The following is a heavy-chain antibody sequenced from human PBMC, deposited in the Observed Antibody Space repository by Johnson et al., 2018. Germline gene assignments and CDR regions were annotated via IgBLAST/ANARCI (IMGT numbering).Heavy chain of an antibody. D-gene: IGHD3-16*01. J-gene: IGHJ3*02. CDR3: AGGGMNHGFDI. CDR1: GFPFNTYW. Sequence: EVQLVESGGGLVQPGGSLRLSCAASGFPFNTYWIHWVRQAPGKGLVWVSRINSDGSDTIYADSVRGQFTVSRDNAKGTLYLQMNSLSAEDKAVYYCAGGGMNHGFDIWGKGTMFTVSS. CDR2: INSDGSDT. V-gene: IGHV3-74*02.